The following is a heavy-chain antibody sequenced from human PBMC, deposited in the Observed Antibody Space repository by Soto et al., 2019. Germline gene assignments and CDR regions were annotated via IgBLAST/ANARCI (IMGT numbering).Heavy chain of an antibody. CDR2: ISGSGGST. Sequence: PGGSLRLSCAASGFTFSSYAMSWVRQAPGKGLEWVSAISGSGGSTYYADSVKGRFTISRDNSKNTLYLQMNSLRAEDTAVYYCARDPSAGYGDYRFYYYYGMDVWGQGTTVTAP. J-gene: IGHJ6*02. CDR1: GFTFSSYA. D-gene: IGHD4-17*01. CDR3: ARDPSAGYGDYRFYYYYGMDV. V-gene: IGHV3-23*01.